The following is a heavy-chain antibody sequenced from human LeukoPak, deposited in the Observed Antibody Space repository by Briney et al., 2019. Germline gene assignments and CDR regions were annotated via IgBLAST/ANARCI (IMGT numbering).Heavy chain of an antibody. D-gene: IGHD3-3*01. CDR2: INHSGST. CDR3: ARAGRITIFGVVIDYYYGMGV. CDR1: GGSFSGYY. Sequence: SETLSLTCAVYGGSFSGYYWSWIRQPPGKGLEWIGEINHSGSTNYNPSLKSRVTISVDTSKNQFSLKLSSVTAADTAVYYCARAGRITIFGVVIDYYYGMGVWGQGTTVTVSS. V-gene: IGHV4-34*01. J-gene: IGHJ6*02.